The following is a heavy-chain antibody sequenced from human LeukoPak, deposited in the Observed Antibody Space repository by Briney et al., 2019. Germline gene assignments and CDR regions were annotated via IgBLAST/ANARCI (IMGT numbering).Heavy chain of an antibody. J-gene: IGHJ3*02. CDR2: IYYSGNT. V-gene: IGHV4-39*02. Sequence: PSETLSLTCTVSGVSISSSNSYWGWIRQPPGKGLEWIGSIYYSGNTYYNASLKSQVSISIDTSKNQFSLRLTSVTAADTAVYYCARDPLLSCSGGYCYYDAFDIWGQGTMVTVSS. CDR3: ARDPLLSCSGGYCYYDAFDI. CDR1: GVSISSSNSY. D-gene: IGHD2-15*01.